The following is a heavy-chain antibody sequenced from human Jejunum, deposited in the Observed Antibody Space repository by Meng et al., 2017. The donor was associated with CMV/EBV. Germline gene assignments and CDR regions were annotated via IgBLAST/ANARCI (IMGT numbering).Heavy chain of an antibody. D-gene: IGHD2-2*01. CDR3: AKGRAGSTSCFDY. V-gene: IGHV3-23*01. J-gene: IGHJ4*02. CDR1: GFPFRTYP. CDR2: ITDSGGST. Sequence: SGFPFRTYPMAWVRQAPGKGLEWVSGITDSGGSTNYADSVKGRFTISRDNSKNTLYLQMNSLRAEDTAVYYCAKGRAGSTSCFDYWGQGTLVTVSS.